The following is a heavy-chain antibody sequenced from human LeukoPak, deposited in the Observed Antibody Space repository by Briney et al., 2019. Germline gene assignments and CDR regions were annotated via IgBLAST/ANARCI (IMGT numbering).Heavy chain of an antibody. CDR1: GYTFTSNA. CDR2: NNAGNGNT. Sequence: ASVKVSCKASGYTFTSNAMHWVRQAPGQRLEWMGWNNAGNGNTKYSQKFQGRVTITRDTSASTAYMELSSLRSEDTAVYYCARDGASSGWYVPCNYWGQGTLVTVSS. V-gene: IGHV1-3*01. D-gene: IGHD6-19*01. CDR3: ARDGASSGWYVPCNY. J-gene: IGHJ4*02.